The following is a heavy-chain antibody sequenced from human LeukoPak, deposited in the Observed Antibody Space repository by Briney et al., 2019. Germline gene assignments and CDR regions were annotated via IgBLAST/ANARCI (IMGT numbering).Heavy chain of an antibody. CDR3: AKITGCSSTSCYSH. D-gene: IGHD2-2*01. CDR1: GFTFSSYA. Sequence: PGGSLRLSCAASGFTFSSYAMRWVRQAPGKGLEWVSAISGSGGSTYYADSVKGRFTISRDNSKNTLYLQMNSLRAEDTAVYYCAKITGCSSTSCYSHWGQGTLVTVSS. CDR2: ISGSGGST. V-gene: IGHV3-23*01. J-gene: IGHJ4*02.